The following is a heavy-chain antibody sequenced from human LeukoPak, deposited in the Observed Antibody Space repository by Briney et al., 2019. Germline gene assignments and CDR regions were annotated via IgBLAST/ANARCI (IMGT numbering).Heavy chain of an antibody. J-gene: IGHJ6*03. CDR1: GGSISSSSYY. CDR3: ASEPYSNYDYYYYMDV. D-gene: IGHD4-11*01. V-gene: IGHV4-39*01. Sequence: SETLSLTCTVSGGSISSSSYYWGWIRQPPGKGLEWIGCIYYSGSTYYNPSLKSRVTISVDTSKNQFSLKLSSVTASDTAVYYCASEPYSNYDYYYYMDVWGKGTTVTVSS. CDR2: IYYSGST.